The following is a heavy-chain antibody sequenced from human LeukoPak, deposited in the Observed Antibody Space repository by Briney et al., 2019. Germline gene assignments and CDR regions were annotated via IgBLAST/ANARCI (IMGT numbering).Heavy chain of an antibody. CDR2: MNPNSGNT. D-gene: IGHD3-3*01. CDR1: GYTFTSYD. Sequence: GASVKVSCKASGYTFTSYDINWVRQATGQGLEWMGWMNPNSGNTGYAQKFQGRVTITRNTSISAAYMELSSLRSEDTAVYYCARTQGARFLEWFGFAYYMDVWGKGTTVTVSS. CDR3: ARTQGARFLEWFGFAYYMDV. V-gene: IGHV1-8*03. J-gene: IGHJ6*03.